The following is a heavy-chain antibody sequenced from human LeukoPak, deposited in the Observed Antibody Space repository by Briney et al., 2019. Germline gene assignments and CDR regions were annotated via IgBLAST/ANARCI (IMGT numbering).Heavy chain of an antibody. CDR3: AKDRETTASGTFDY. CDR1: GFTFRNYG. V-gene: IGHV3-30*18. CDR2: ISDDGSSK. D-gene: IGHD6-13*01. J-gene: IGHJ4*02. Sequence: GGSLRLSCAASGFTFRNYGMHCLRQAPGKGLEWVPVISDDGSSKHYADSVKGRFTISRDNSNNTLYLQMNSLRAEDTAVYYCAKDRETTASGTFDYWGQGTLVTVSS.